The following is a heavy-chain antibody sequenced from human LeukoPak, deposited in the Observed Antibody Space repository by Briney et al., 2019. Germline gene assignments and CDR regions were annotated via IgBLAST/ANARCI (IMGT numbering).Heavy chain of an antibody. CDR3: AKSIYYDSSGYYQDYFDY. Sequence: GGSLRLSCAASGFTFSSYAMSWVRQAPGKGLEWVSAISGSGGSTYYADSVKGRFTISRDNSKNTLYLQMNSLRAEDTAVYYCAKSIYYDSSGYYQDYFDYWGQGTLVTVSS. J-gene: IGHJ4*02. CDR2: ISGSGGST. D-gene: IGHD3-22*01. CDR1: GFTFSSYA. V-gene: IGHV3-23*01.